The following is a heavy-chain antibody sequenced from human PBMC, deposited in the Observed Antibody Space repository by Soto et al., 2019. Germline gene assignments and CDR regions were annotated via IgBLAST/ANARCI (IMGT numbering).Heavy chain of an antibody. Sequence: GGSLRLSCAASGFTFSSYGMHWVRQAPGKGLEWVAVIWYDGSNKYYADSVKGRFTISRDNSKNTLYLQMNSLRAEDTAVYYCARAQKEYYDFWGGPLSGGMDVWGQGTTVTVSS. D-gene: IGHD3-3*01. V-gene: IGHV3-33*01. CDR2: IWYDGSNK. J-gene: IGHJ6*02. CDR1: GFTFSSYG. CDR3: ARAQKEYYDFWGGPLSGGMDV.